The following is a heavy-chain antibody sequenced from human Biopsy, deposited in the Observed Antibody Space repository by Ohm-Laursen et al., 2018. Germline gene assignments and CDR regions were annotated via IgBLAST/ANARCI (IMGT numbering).Heavy chain of an antibody. CDR2: INSSGGST. CDR1: GFTFSSYA. CDR3: AKARSGSSNSCYNY. D-gene: IGHD2-2*02. Sequence: SLRLSCAASGFTFSSYAMSWVRQAPGKGLEWVSVINSSGGSTSYADSVKGRFTISRDNSRNTLYLQMNSLRAEDTAIYYCAKARSGSSNSCYNYWGQGTLVIVSS. V-gene: IGHV3-23*01. J-gene: IGHJ4*02.